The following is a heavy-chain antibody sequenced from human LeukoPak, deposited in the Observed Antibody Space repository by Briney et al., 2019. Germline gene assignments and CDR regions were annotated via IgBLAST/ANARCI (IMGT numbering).Heavy chain of an antibody. J-gene: IGHJ4*02. D-gene: IGHD5-18*01. CDR1: GGSISSGNYY. CDR3: ARRGYSYDYFDY. Sequence: SETLSLTCTVSGGSISSGNYYWGWIRQPPGKGLEWIGNIYYSGSTFYNPSLKSRVTISVDTSKNQFSLKLSSVTAADTAVYYCARRGYSYDYFDYWGQGTLVTVSS. V-gene: IGHV4-39*01. CDR2: IYYSGST.